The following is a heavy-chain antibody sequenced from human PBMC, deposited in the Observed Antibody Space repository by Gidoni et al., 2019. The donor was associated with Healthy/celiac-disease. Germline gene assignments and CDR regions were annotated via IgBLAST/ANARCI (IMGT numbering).Heavy chain of an antibody. V-gene: IGHV4-59*08. D-gene: IGHD6-19*01. CDR2: IYYSGST. J-gene: IGHJ4*02. CDR1: GCSISSYY. Sequence: QVQLQESAPGLVQPSETLSLTCTVSGCSISSYYWSGIRQPPAKGLEWIGYIYYSGSTNYNPSLKSRVTISVDTAKNQFALKLSSVTAADTAVYYCARGLASGWPHYFDYWGQGTLVTVSS. CDR3: ARGLASGWPHYFDY.